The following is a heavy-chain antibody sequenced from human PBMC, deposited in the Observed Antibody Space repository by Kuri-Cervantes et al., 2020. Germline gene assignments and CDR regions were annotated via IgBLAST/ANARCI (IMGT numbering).Heavy chain of an antibody. J-gene: IGHJ6*02. CDR3: ARELKASYYYYGMDV. CDR2: ISYDGSNK. CDR1: GFTFSSYA. V-gene: IGHV3-30-3*01. Sequence: GGSLRLSCAASGFTFSSYAMHWVRQAPGKGLEWVAVISYDGSNKYYADSVKGRFTISRDNSKNTLYLQMNSLRAEDTAVYYCARELKASYYYYGMDVWGQGTMVTVSS.